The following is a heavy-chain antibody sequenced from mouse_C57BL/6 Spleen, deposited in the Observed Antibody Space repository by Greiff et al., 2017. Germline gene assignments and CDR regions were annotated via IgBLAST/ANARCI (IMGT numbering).Heavy chain of an antibody. CDR1: GYSITSGYY. V-gene: IGHV3-6*01. CDR3: ARYYGSSLFDY. CDR2: ISYDGSN. D-gene: IGHD1-1*01. Sequence: VQLKESGPGLVKPSQSLSLTCSVTGYSITSGYYWNWIRQFPGNKLEWMGYISYDGSNNYNPSLKNRISITRDTSKNQFFLKLNSVTTEDTATYYCARYYGSSLFDYWGQGTTLTVSS. J-gene: IGHJ2*01.